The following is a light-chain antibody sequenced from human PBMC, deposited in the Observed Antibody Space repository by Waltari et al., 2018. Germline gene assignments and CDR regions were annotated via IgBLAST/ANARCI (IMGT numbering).Light chain of an antibody. J-gene: IGKJ4*01. CDR3: QQHDRPPLT. Sequence: DIQMTQSPSSLSASVGDRVTITCQARQDISNLLNWYQPIPGKAPKLLIYDASILQTGVPSRFRGRGSGSDVTLTLSSLEPEDFATYYCQQHDRPPLTFCGGTRVEIK. CDR1: QDISNL. CDR2: DAS. V-gene: IGKV1-33*01.